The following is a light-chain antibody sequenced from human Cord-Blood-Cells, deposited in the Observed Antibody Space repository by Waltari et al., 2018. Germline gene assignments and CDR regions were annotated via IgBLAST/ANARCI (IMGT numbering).Light chain of an antibody. CDR3: AAWDDSLNGWV. Sequence: QSLLTQPPSASGTPGHRVTTPCSGSNSNTGSNTVNWYQQLPGTAPKLLIYSNNQRPSGVPDRFSGSKSGTSASLAISGLQSEDEADYYCAAWDDSLNGWVFGGGTKLTVL. CDR2: SNN. J-gene: IGLJ3*02. V-gene: IGLV1-44*01. CDR1: NSNTGSNT.